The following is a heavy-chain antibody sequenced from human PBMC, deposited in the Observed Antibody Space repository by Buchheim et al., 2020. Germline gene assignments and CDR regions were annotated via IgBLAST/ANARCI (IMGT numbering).Heavy chain of an antibody. Sequence: VQLVESGGGVVQSGGSLRLSCAASGFTFSSYGMHWVRQAPGKGLEWVAVISYDGSNKYYADSVKGRFTISRDNSKNTLYLQMNSLRAEDTAVYYCAKDEGWWGPANWFDPWGQGTL. V-gene: IGHV3-30*18. CDR3: AKDEGWWGPANWFDP. CDR2: ISYDGSNK. J-gene: IGHJ5*02. D-gene: IGHD2-21*02. CDR1: GFTFSSYG.